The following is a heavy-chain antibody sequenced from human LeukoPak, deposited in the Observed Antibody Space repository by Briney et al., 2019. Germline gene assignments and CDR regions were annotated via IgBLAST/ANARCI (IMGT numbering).Heavy chain of an antibody. D-gene: IGHD2-2*01. Sequence: GGSLRLSCAASGFTVSPNYMSWVRQATGKGLEWVSLICSGGVTYDAVSVSGRFTLSRDNSRNTMYLKMNSLRVEDTAVYYCAAPGQARFSTRGAFDIWGQGTMVTVSP. V-gene: IGHV3-66*01. CDR3: AAPGQARFSTRGAFDI. J-gene: IGHJ3*02. CDR1: GFTVSPNY. CDR2: ICSGGVT.